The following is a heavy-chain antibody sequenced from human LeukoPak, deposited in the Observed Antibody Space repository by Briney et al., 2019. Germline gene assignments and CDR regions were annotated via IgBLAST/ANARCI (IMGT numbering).Heavy chain of an antibody. D-gene: IGHD2/OR15-2a*01. Sequence: PSETLSLTCTVSGGSISSGGYYWSWIRQPPGEGLEWIGYIYHSGSTYYNPSLKSRVTISVDRSKNQFSLKLSSVTAADTAVYYCASGLSPYYFDYWGQGTLVTVSS. CDR1: GGSISSGGYY. CDR2: IYHSGST. CDR3: ASGLSPYYFDY. V-gene: IGHV4-30-2*01. J-gene: IGHJ4*02.